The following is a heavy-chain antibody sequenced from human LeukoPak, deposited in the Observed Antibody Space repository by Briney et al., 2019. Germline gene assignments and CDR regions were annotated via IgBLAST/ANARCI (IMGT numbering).Heavy chain of an antibody. D-gene: IGHD3-22*01. V-gene: IGHV3-48*02. CDR1: GFTFSSYS. J-gene: IGHJ4*02. Sequence: GGSLRLSCAASGFTFSSYSMNWVRQAPGKGLEWVSYISSRSTTIYYADSVKGRFTISRDNAKNSLYLQMNSLRDEDAAVYYCARDPFYYGSSGHDFDYWGQGTLVTVSS. CDR2: ISSRSTTI. CDR3: ARDPFYYGSSGHDFDY.